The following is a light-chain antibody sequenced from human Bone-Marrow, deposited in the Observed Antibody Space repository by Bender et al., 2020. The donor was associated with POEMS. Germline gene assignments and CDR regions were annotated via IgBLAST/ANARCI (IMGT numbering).Light chain of an antibody. CDR2: DDN. J-gene: IGLJ2*01. Sequence: SYVLTQPPSVSVAPGKTARITCGGNNIGSKSVHWYQQKPGQAPVVVIYDDNDRPSGIPERFSGSNSGNTATLTISRVEAADEADFYCHVWDGSSDHVVFGGGTKLTVL. V-gene: IGLV3-21*03. CDR1: NIGSKS. CDR3: HVWDGSSDHVV.